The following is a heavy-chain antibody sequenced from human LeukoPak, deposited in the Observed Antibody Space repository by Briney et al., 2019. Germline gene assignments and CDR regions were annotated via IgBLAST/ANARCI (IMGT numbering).Heavy chain of an antibody. D-gene: IGHD6-19*01. CDR1: GGSIRSGGDS. CDR3: ARVQGSGWYFDY. V-gene: IGHV4-30-2*01. J-gene: IGHJ4*02. CDR2: IYHSGST. Sequence: SQTLSLTCAVSGGSIRSGGDSWSWIRQPPGKGLEWIGYIYHSGSTYYNPSLKSRVTISVDTSKNQFSLKLSSVTAADTAVYYCARVQGSGWYFDYWGQGTPVTVSS.